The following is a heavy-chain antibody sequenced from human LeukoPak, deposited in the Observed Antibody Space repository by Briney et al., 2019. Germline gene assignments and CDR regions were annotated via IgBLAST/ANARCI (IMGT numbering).Heavy chain of an antibody. CDR3: ARARRAARPYYFDY. V-gene: IGHV4-34*01. Sequence: PSETLSLTCAVYGGSFSGYYWSWIRQPPGKGLEWIGEINHSGSTNCNPSLKSRVTISVDTSKNQFSLKLSSVTAADTAVYYCARARRAARPYYFDYWGQGTLVTVSS. CDR1: GGSFSGYY. CDR2: INHSGST. J-gene: IGHJ4*02. D-gene: IGHD6-6*01.